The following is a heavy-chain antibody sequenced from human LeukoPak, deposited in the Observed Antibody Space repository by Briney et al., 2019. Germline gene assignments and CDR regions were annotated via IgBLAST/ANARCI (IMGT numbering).Heavy chain of an antibody. Sequence: SETLSLTCAVYGGSFSGYYWSWIRQPPGKGLEWIGEINHSGSTNYNPSLKSRATISVDTSKNQFSLKLSSVTAADTAVYYCARLRMVRGVNHGMDVWGKGTTVTVSS. D-gene: IGHD3-10*01. CDR1: GGSFSGYY. J-gene: IGHJ6*04. CDR3: ARLRMVRGVNHGMDV. CDR2: INHSGST. V-gene: IGHV4-34*01.